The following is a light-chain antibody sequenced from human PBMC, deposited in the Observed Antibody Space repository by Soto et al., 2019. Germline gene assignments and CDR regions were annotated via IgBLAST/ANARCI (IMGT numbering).Light chain of an antibody. V-gene: IGKV1-5*03. CDR2: KAS. Sequence: DIQMTQSPSTLSGSVGDRVTITCRASQTISSWLAWYQQKPGKAPKLLIYKASTLKSGVPSRFSGSGSGTEFTLTISSRQPDDFATYYCQHYNSYSEAFGQGTTVELK. J-gene: IGKJ1*01. CDR3: QHYNSYSEA. CDR1: QTISSW.